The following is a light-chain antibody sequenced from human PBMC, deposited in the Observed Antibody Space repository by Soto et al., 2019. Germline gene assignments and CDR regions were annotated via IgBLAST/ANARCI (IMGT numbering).Light chain of an antibody. CDR3: QQYGTSRT. CDR2: RAS. Sequence: IVLTQSPGTLSLSPGERATLSCRASQSVSSNYLAWYQQKPGQAPKVLIYRASIRATGIPDRFTGSGSGTDFTLTISRMEPEDFAVYYCQQYGTSRTFGQGTNVDIK. J-gene: IGKJ1*01. V-gene: IGKV3-20*01. CDR1: QSVSSNY.